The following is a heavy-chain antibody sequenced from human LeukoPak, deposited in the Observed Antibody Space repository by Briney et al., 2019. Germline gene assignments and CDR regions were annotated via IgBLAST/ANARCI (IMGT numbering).Heavy chain of an antibody. J-gene: IGHJ6*02. CDR1: GFTFSGST. CDR3: TSPIHNGDYDYYYGLEL. D-gene: IGHD4-17*01. Sequence: GGSLRLSCAASGFTFSGSTMHWVRQASGKGLEWVGRIRSKANDYATAYAASVKGRFTISRDDSKNTAYLQMSSLKNEDTAVYYCTSPIHNGDYDYYYGLELWGQGTTVTVAS. CDR2: IRSKANDYAT. V-gene: IGHV3-73*01.